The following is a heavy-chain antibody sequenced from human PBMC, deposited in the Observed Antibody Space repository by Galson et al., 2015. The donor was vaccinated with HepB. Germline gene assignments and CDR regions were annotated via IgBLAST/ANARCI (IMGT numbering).Heavy chain of an antibody. CDR3: ARGGITGTGEDYFDY. D-gene: IGHD1-20*01. Sequence: SVKVSCKASGYTFTGYYMHWVRQAPGQGLEWMGWINPNSGGTNYAQKFQGWVTMTRDTSISTAYMELSRLRSDDTAVYYCARGGITGTGEDYFDYWGQGTLVTVSS. CDR1: GYTFTGYY. J-gene: IGHJ4*02. V-gene: IGHV1-2*04. CDR2: INPNSGGT.